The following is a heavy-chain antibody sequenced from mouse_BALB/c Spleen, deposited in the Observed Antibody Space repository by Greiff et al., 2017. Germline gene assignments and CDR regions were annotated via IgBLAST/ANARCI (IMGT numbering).Heavy chain of an antibody. CDR3: ARGGLCLRESFDY. CDR2: INPYNDGT. J-gene: IGHJ2*01. D-gene: IGHD2-2*01. Sequence: EVQLQQSGPELVKPGASVKMSCKASGYTFTSYVMHWVKQKPGQGLEWIGYINPYNDGTKYNEKFKGKATLTSDKSSSTAYMELSSLTSEDSAVYYCARGGLCLRESFDYWGHGTTLTVSS. V-gene: IGHV1-14*01. CDR1: GYTFTSYV.